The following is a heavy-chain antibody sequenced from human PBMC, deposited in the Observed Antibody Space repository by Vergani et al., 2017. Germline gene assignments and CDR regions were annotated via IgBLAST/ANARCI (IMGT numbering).Heavy chain of an antibody. CDR2: TRNKANSYTT. D-gene: IGHD3-10*01. CDR1: GFTFSNAW. Sequence: EVQLVESGGGLVKPGGSLRLSCAASGFTFSNAWMSWVRQAPGKGLEWVGRTRNKANSYTTEYAASVKGRFTISRDDSKNSLYLQMNSLKTEDTAVYYCARDELVPHGMVRGVIITGWFDPWGQGTLVTVSS. CDR3: ARDELVPHGMVRGVIITGWFDP. J-gene: IGHJ5*02. V-gene: IGHV3-72*01.